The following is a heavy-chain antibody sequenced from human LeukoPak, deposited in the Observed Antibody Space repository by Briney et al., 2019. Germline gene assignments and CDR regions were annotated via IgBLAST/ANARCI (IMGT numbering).Heavy chain of an antibody. CDR3: TRDRSPYTIFGVVPIDY. V-gene: IGHV3-49*03. CDR1: GFTFGDYA. Sequence: PGGSLRLSCTTSGFTFGDYAMSWFRQAPGKGLEWVGFIRSKAYGGTTEYAASVKGRFTIPRDDSKSIAYLQMNSLKTEDTAVYYCTRDRSPYTIFGVVPIDYWGQGTLVTVSS. J-gene: IGHJ4*02. CDR2: IRSKAYGGTT. D-gene: IGHD3-3*01.